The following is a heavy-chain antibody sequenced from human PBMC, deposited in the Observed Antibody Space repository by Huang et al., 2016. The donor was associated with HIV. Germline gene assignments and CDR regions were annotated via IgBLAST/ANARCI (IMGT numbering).Heavy chain of an antibody. CDR3: SARRRDAYRGDTFEI. CDR1: GFSFRNYG. CDR2: IKYDGSGK. V-gene: IGHV3-30*02. D-gene: IGHD4-4*01. Sequence: QVLLVASGGGVVQPGGSLRLSCEAFGFSFRNYGLHWVSLAPGKGLELVTLIKYDGSGKKYADSVKGRFRISRDNLRNTVFVQMNSLRPEDTSVYYCSARRRDAYRGDTFEIWGQGTVVTVSS. J-gene: IGHJ3*02.